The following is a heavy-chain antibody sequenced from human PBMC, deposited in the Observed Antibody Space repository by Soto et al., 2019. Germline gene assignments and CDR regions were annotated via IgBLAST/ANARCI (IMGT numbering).Heavy chain of an antibody. CDR2: IYYSGST. D-gene: IGHD5-18*01. V-gene: IGHV4-31*03. J-gene: IGHJ5*02. Sequence: SETLSLTCTVSGGSISSGGYYWSWIRQHPGKGLEWIGYIYYSGSTYYNPSLKSRATISVDTSKNQISLKLSSVTAADTAVYYCAIVLRGYRNAIPLDRFSPWGQGTLVTGSS. CDR1: GGSISSGGYY. CDR3: AIVLRGYRNAIPLDRFSP.